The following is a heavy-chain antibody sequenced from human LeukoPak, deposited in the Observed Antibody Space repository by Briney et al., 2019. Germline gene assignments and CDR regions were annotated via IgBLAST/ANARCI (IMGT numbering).Heavy chain of an antibody. Sequence: PSETLSLTCTVSGGSISSSSYYWGWIRQPPGKGLEWIGSIYYSGSTYYNPSLKSRVTISVDTSKNQFSLKLSSVTAADTAVYYCARISSGWYDGFDYWGQGTLVTVSS. CDR3: ARISSGWYDGFDY. J-gene: IGHJ4*02. V-gene: IGHV4-39*07. CDR2: IYYSGST. CDR1: GGSISSSSYY. D-gene: IGHD6-19*01.